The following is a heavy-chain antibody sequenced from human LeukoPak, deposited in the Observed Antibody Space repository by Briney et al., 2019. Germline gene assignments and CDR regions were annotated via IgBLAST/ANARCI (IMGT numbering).Heavy chain of an antibody. CDR2: FDPEDGET. V-gene: IGHV1-24*01. CDR1: GYTLTELS. Sequence: ASVKVSCKVSGYTLTELSMHWVRQAPGKGLEWMGGFDPEDGETIYAQKFQGRVTMTRDTSTSTVYMELSSLRSEDTAVYYCARDDQTGQDYWGQGTLVTVSS. J-gene: IGHJ4*02. CDR3: ARDDQTGQDY.